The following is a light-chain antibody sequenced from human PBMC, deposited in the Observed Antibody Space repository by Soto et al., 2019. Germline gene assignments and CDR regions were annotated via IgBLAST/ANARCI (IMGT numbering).Light chain of an antibody. Sequence: EIVLTQSPGTLSLSPGERATLSCTASQSVSSSYLAWYQQKPGQAPRLLIYGASTRATGIPDRFSGSWSGTDFTLTISRLEPEDFAVYYCQQYRTLPPRLTFGPGTKVDVK. J-gene: IGKJ3*01. CDR2: GAS. CDR3: QQYRTLPPRLT. CDR1: QSVSSSY. V-gene: IGKV3-20*01.